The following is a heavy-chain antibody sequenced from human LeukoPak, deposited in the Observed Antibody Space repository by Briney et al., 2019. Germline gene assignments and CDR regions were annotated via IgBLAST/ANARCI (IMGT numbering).Heavy chain of an antibody. CDR2: ISGSGGST. D-gene: IGHD3-22*01. CDR3: AKFYDSSGYYKPYYFDY. CDR1: GFTFSSYA. J-gene: IGHJ4*02. Sequence: GGSLRLSCAASGFTFSSYAMSWVRQAPGKGLEWGSAISGSGGSTYYADSVKGRFTISRDNSKNTLYLQMNSLRAEDTAVYYCAKFYDSSGYYKPYYFDYWGQGTLVTVSS. V-gene: IGHV3-23*01.